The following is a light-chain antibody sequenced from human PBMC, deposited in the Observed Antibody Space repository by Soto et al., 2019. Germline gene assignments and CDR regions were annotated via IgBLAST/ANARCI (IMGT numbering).Light chain of an antibody. Sequence: QSVLTQPPSVSAAPGQEVTISCSGSNSNIGIDFLSWYQHLPGTAPKLLIYEDNKRPSWIPDRFSGSKSGTLATLVITGLQTGDEADYYCGAWDISLSGGVFGGGTKLTVL. CDR2: EDN. J-gene: IGLJ3*02. CDR1: NSNIGIDF. CDR3: GAWDISLSGGV. V-gene: IGLV1-51*02.